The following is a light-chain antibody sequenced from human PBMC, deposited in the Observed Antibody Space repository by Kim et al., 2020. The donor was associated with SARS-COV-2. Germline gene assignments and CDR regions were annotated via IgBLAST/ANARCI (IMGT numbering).Light chain of an antibody. CDR3: QQYNRHWA. CDR1: QTISNW. Sequence: DIEITQSPSTLSASVGDRVTITCRSSQTISNWLAWYQQKPGKAPKLLIYDASTLARGVPSRFSGSGSGTEFTLTIGDLQADDYATYYCQQYNRHWAFGQGTQVDIK. CDR2: DAS. J-gene: IGKJ1*01. V-gene: IGKV1-5*01.